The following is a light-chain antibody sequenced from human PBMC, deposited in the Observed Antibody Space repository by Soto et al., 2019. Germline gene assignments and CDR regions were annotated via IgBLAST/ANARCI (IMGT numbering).Light chain of an antibody. V-gene: IGKV1-9*01. CDR1: QGLWTH. CDR2: ATS. Sequence: DIQLTQSPSFLSASVGDRVTITCRASQGLWTHLAWYQQRLGKSPHLLIYATSTLQSGVPSRFSGSGSGTEFTLTISSLQPEDSATYYSKQLLDYPLTFGGGTKVEIK. J-gene: IGKJ4*01. CDR3: KQLLDYPLT.